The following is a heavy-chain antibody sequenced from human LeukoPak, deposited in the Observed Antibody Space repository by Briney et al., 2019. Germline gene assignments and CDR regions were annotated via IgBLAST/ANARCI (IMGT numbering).Heavy chain of an antibody. J-gene: IGHJ4*02. D-gene: IGHD4-17*01. CDR1: GYTFTEYY. V-gene: IGHV1-2*02. CDR2: ISPYSGAT. Sequence: ASVKVSCKASGYTFTEYYLNWMRQAPGQGLEWMGWISPYSGATHYAQIFQGRVTMTRDTSISTAYMEVSSLRSDVSAVYFCARTLTTATWDYWGQGTLVTVSS. CDR3: ARTLTTATWDY.